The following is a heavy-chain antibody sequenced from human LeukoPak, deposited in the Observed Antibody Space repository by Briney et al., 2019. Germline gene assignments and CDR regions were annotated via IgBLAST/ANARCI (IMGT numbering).Heavy chain of an antibody. V-gene: IGHV3-7*03. J-gene: IGHJ4*02. D-gene: IGHD3-3*01. CDR1: GFTVNSNY. CDR3: ATADLWDDFWSGPSGYYFDY. CDR2: IKQDGSEK. Sequence: GGSLRLSCAASGFTVNSNYMSWVRQAPGKGLEWVANIKQDGSEKYYVDSVKGRFTISRDNSKNTLYLQMNSLRAEDTAVYYCATADLWDDFWSGPSGYYFDYWGQGTLVTVSS.